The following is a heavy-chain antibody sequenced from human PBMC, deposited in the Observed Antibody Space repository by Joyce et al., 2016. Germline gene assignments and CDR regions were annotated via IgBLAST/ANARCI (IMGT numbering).Heavy chain of an antibody. CDR3: ARENSDTSDYGGIAI. V-gene: IGHV3-33*01. CDR2: IWDDGSNK. J-gene: IGHJ3*02. CDR1: GFTFISYG. Sequence: QVQLVESGGGVVQPGRSLRLSCAASGFTFISYGMHWVRQAPGKGLEWVAVIWDDGSNKYYADSVQGRFSISRDNSKNTVSLQMNSLRAEDTAVYYCARENSDTSDYGGIAIWGQGTMVTVSS. D-gene: IGHD3-22*01.